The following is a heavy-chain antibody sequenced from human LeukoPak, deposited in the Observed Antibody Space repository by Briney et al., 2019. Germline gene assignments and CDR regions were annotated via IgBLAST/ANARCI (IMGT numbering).Heavy chain of an antibody. CDR2: ISYDGRNK. D-gene: IGHD6-13*01. CDR1: GFSFTRQV. V-gene: IGHV3-30*03. Sequence: GGSLRLSCAASGFSFTRQVMHWLRQAPGKGLQWVALISYDGRNKYYADSVKGRFTISRDNSKNTLYLQMNSVRAEDTAVYYCSRPRGAAAGTFGFDPWGQGTLVTVSS. CDR3: SRPRGAAAGTFGFDP. J-gene: IGHJ5*02.